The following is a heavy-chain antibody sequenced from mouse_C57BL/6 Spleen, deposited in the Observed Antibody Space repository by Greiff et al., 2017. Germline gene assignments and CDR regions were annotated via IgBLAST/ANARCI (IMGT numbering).Heavy chain of an antibody. CDR2: IDPSDSET. V-gene: IGHV1-52*01. D-gene: IGHD1-1*01. CDR3: AREGLYYGSSSFDY. J-gene: IGHJ2*01. Sequence: QVQLQQPGAELVRPGSSVKLSCKASGYTFTSYWMHWVKQRPIQGLEWIGNIDPSDSETHYNQKFKDKATMTVDKSSSTAYMQLSSLTSENSAVYYCAREGLYYGSSSFDYWGQGTTLTVSS. CDR1: GYTFTSYW.